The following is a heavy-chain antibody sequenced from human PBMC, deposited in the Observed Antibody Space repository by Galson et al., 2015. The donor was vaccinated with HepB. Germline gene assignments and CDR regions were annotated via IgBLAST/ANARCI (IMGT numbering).Heavy chain of an antibody. J-gene: IGHJ4*02. V-gene: IGHV3-30*07. Sequence: SLRLSCAVSGFTFSRHAFHWVRQAPGRGLEWVALISSDYTSKFYADSVMGRLTISRDNSKDTVYLQMNSLRDEDTAVYYCASDFDGSCSFENMFGYWGQGTMVTVSS. CDR2: ISSDYTSK. CDR3: ASDFDGSCSFENMFGY. CDR1: GFTFSRHA. D-gene: IGHD2/OR15-2a*01.